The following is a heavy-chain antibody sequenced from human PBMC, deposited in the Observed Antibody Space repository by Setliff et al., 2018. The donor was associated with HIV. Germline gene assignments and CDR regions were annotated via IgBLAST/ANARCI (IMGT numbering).Heavy chain of an antibody. J-gene: IGHJ4*02. CDR1: GYSFTNYW. D-gene: IGHD3-3*01. CDR3: ARLSKFYDFWTPNY. Sequence: GESLKISCQASGYSFTNYWVGWVRQMPGNGLEWVGLIWPDDSDTIYSPSLQGQVTLSADKSITTVYLQWNSLKAPDTAIYYCARLSKFYDFWTPNYWGQGTLVTVSS. V-gene: IGHV5-51*01. CDR2: IWPDDSDT.